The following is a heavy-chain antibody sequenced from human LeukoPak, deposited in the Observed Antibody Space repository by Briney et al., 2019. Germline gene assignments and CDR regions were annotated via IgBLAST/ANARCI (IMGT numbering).Heavy chain of an antibody. J-gene: IGHJ4*02. D-gene: IGHD6-6*01. CDR3: ARAGPPLQYSSSSFHRLGLWN. CDR1: GGSISSGGYY. Sequence: SETLSLTCTVSGGSISSGGYYWSWIRQHPGKGLEWIGYIYYSGSTYYNPSLKSRVTISVDTSKNQFSLKLSSVTAADTAVYYCARAGPPLQYSSSSFHRLGLWNWGQGTLVTVSS. V-gene: IGHV4-31*03. CDR2: IYYSGST.